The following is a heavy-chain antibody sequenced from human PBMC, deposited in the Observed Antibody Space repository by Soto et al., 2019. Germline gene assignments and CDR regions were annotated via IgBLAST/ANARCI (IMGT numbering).Heavy chain of an antibody. J-gene: IGHJ5*02. V-gene: IGHV3-21*01. CDR3: TRDASRDSSSLGWFDP. CDR2: ISSNSAYI. D-gene: IGHD6-13*01. CDR1: GFTFRSFT. Sequence: PGGSLRLSCAASGFTFRSFTMNWVRQAPGKGLEWVSTISSNSAYIYYTDALRGRFTISRDNAKNSLHLQMNSLRAEDTAVYYCTRDASRDSSSLGWFDPWGAVTLVTTSS.